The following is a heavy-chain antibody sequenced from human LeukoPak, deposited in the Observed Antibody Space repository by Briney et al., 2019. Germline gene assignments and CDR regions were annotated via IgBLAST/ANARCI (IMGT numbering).Heavy chain of an antibody. V-gene: IGHV1-46*01. Sequence: ASVKVSCKASGYTFTSYYMHWVRQAPGQGLEWMGIINPSGGSTSYAQKFQGRVTMTRDMSTSTVYMELRSLRSDDTAVYYCARDGGGAAGTGGYWGQGTLVTVSS. CDR2: INPSGGST. CDR1: GYTFTSYY. J-gene: IGHJ4*02. D-gene: IGHD6-13*01. CDR3: ARDGGGAAGTGGY.